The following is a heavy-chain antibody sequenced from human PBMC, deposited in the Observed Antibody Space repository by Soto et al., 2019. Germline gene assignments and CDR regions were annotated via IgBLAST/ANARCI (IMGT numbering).Heavy chain of an antibody. CDR2: IYSGGST. D-gene: IGHD4-17*01. Sequence: EVQLVESGGGLVQPGGSLRLSCAASGFTVSSNYMSWVRQAPGKGLEWVSVIYSGGSTYYADSAKGRFTISRDNSKNTLYPQMNSLRAEDTAVYYCARLTVTTRYFDLWGRGTLVTVSS. V-gene: IGHV3-66*04. CDR1: GFTVSSNY. CDR3: ARLTVTTRYFDL. J-gene: IGHJ2*01.